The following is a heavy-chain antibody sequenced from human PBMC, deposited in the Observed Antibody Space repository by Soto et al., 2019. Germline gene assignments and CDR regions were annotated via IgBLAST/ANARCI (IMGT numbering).Heavy chain of an antibody. J-gene: IGHJ4*02. CDR3: TTNRDY. V-gene: IGHV3-15*01. Sequence: GGSLRLSCAASGFTFCNTWMNWVRQAPGKGLEWVGLIKSQTDGGTTDYAVPVKGRFTISRDDSENTLYLQLNSLNTEDTAVYYCTTNRDYWGRGTLVTVSS. CDR2: IKSQTDGGTT. CDR1: GFTFCNTW.